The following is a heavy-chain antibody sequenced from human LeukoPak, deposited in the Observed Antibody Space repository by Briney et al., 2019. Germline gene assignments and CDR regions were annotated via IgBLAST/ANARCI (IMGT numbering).Heavy chain of an antibody. CDR2: INHSGST. J-gene: IGHJ4*02. Sequence: PSETLSLTCAVYGGSFSGYYWSWIRQPPGKGLEWIGEINHSGSTNYNPSLKSRVTISVDTSENQFSLKLSSVTAADTAVYYCARLIGTRPPFDYWGQGTLVTVSS. CDR3: ARLIGTRPPFDY. V-gene: IGHV4-34*01. CDR1: GGSFSGYY.